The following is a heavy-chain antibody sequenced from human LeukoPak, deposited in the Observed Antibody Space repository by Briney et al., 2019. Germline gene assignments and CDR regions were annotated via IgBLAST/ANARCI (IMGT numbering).Heavy chain of an antibody. J-gene: IGHJ4*02. CDR1: GFTFSSYA. V-gene: IGHV3-30-3*01. CDR3: ARDYYYGSGDYFDY. Sequence: GRSLRLSCAASGFTFSSYAMHWVRQAPGKGLEWVAVISYDGSNKYYADSAKGRFTISRDNSKNTLYLQMNSLRAEDTAVYYCARDYYYGSGDYFDYWGQGTLVTVSS. CDR2: ISYDGSNK. D-gene: IGHD3-10*01.